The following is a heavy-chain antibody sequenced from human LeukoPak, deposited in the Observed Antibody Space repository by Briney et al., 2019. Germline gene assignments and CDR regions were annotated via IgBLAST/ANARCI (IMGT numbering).Heavy chain of an antibody. CDR2: INPSGGST. J-gene: IGHJ3*02. D-gene: IGHD3-22*01. Sequence: GASVKVSCKASGYTFTSYYMHWVRQAPGQGLEWMGIINPSGGSTSYAQKFQGRVTMTRDMSTSTVYMELSSLRSEDTAVYYCARGAYYDSSGYDAFDIWGQGTMVTVSS. CDR1: GYTFTSYY. CDR3: ARGAYYDSSGYDAFDI. V-gene: IGHV1-46*01.